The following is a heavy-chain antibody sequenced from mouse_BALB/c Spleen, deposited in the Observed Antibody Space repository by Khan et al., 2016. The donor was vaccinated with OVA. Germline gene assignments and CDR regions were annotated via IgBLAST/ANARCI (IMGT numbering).Heavy chain of an antibody. V-gene: IGHV3-2*02. CDR1: GYSITSDYA. J-gene: IGHJ3*01. Sequence: EVQLQESGPGLVKPSQSLSLTCTVTGYSITSDYAWNWIRQFPGNKLEWMGYITYSGSTSYIPSLKGRISITRDTSKNQFFLQLNSVTTEDTATYYCARWFGYWGQGTLVTVSA. CDR2: ITYSGST. CDR3: ARWFGY.